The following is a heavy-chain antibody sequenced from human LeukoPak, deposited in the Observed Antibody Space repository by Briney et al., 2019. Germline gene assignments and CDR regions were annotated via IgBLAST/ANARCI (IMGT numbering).Heavy chain of an antibody. D-gene: IGHD2-21*01. J-gene: IGHJ4*02. CDR3: AKAPVTSCRGAYCYPFDS. CDR2: ISGSGGST. V-gene: IGHV3-23*01. CDR1: GFTFSSYA. Sequence: GGSLRLSCAASGFTFSSYAMSWVRQAPGKGLEWASAISGSGGSTYHADSVRGRFTISRDNSKNTLYLQMNSLRAEDAAVYFCAKAPVTSCRGAYCYPFDSWGQGTLVTVSS.